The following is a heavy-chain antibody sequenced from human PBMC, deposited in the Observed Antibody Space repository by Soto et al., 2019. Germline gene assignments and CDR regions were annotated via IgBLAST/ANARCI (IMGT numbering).Heavy chain of an antibody. Sequence: SETLSLTCAVSGGSISSYYWSWIRQPPGKGLEWIGYIYYSGGTNYNPSLKSRVTISVDSSKNHFSLKLSSVTAADTAVYYCARRYGGNLDYWGQGTLVTVSS. V-gene: IGHV4-59*08. CDR3: ARRYGGNLDY. J-gene: IGHJ4*02. D-gene: IGHD1-26*01. CDR1: GGSISSYY. CDR2: IYYSGGT.